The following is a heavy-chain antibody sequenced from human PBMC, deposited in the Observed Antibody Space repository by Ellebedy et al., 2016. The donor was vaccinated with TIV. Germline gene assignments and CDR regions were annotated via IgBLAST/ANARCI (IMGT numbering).Heavy chain of an antibody. V-gene: IGHV3-30-3*01. Sequence: GESLKISCVASGFTFSNYAMHWVRQAPGKGLEWAAVISYDGSNSHYADSVKGRFTISRDNSKNTQYLQMNSLRAEDTAVYYCAREIDSPDAYCSGESCYPDYWGQGTLVTVSS. CDR2: ISYDGSNS. CDR3: AREIDSPDAYCSGESCYPDY. D-gene: IGHD2-15*01. CDR1: GFTFSNYA. J-gene: IGHJ4*02.